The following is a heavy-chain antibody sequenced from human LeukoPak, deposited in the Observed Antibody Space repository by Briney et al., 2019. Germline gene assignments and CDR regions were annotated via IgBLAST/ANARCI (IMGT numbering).Heavy chain of an antibody. D-gene: IGHD1-14*01. CDR2: IWYDGNTK. CDR3: ARDEVITFRLFDH. CDR1: GSTLSAHG. J-gene: IGHJ4*02. V-gene: IGHV3-33*01. Sequence: GGSLRLSCAASGSTLSAHGMHWVRQAPGKGLEWLAVIWYDGNTKYYSDSVKGRFTISRDSSKNTLYLEMNSLRAEDTTVYYCARDEVITFRLFDHWGQGTLVTVSS.